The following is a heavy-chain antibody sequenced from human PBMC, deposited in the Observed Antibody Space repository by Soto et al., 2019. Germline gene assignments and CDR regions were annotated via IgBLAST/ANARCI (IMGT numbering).Heavy chain of an antibody. D-gene: IGHD3-16*02. J-gene: IGHJ3*02. CDR2: ISPYNGST. CDR1: GYTFTSYG. Sequence: ASVKVSCKASGYTFTSYGISWVRQAPGQGLEWMGWISPYNGSTNYAQKLQGRVTMTTDTSTSTACMELSRLRSDDTAVYYCARGEYDYILGSYRSDAFDIWGQGTMVTVSS. V-gene: IGHV1-18*01. CDR3: ARGEYDYILGSYRSDAFDI.